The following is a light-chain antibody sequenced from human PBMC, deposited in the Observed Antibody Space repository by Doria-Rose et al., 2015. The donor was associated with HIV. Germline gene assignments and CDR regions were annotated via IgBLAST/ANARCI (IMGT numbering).Light chain of an antibody. V-gene: IGKV3-15*01. CDR3: HQYNNWAT. CDR2: GAS. J-gene: IGKJ5*01. CDR1: QSVSTD. Sequence: DIVMTQSPETLSVSPGESATLSCRASQSVSTDLAWYQHKSGQAPRLLIWGASTRATGIPARLSGSGSGTEFTLTISSLQSEDFAIYFCHQYNNWATFGQGTRLDIK.